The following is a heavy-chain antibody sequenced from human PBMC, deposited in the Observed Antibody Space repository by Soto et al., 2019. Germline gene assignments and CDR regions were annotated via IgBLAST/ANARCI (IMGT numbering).Heavy chain of an antibody. CDR2: IYSGGST. CDR3: ATIAARPD. D-gene: IGHD6-6*01. J-gene: IGHJ4*02. CDR1: GFTVSSKY. V-gene: IGHV3-53*01. Sequence: EVQLMESGGGLIHPGGSLRLSCAASGFTVSSKYMSWVRQAPGKGLEWVSVIYSGGSTYYADSVKGRFTISRDNSKNTLYLQMNSLRAEDTAVYYCATIAARPDWGQGTLVTVSS.